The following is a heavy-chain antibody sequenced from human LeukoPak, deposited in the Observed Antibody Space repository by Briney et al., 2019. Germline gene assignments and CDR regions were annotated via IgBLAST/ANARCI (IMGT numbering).Heavy chain of an antibody. CDR3: ARDEILRYYDYVWGSYRYNVYYY. CDR1: GGSISSGSYY. V-gene: IGHV4-61*02. J-gene: IGHJ4*02. Sequence: SETLSLTCTVSGGSISSGSYYWSWIRQPAGKGLEWIGRIYTSGGTNYNPSLKSRVTISVDTSKNQFSLKLSSVTAADTAVYYCARDEILRYYDYVWGSYRYNVYYYWGQGTLVTVSS. CDR2: IYTSGGT. D-gene: IGHD3-16*02.